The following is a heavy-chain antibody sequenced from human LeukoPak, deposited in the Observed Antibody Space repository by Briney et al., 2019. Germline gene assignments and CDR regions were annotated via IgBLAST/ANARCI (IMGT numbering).Heavy chain of an antibody. CDR1: GFTFSSAR. D-gene: IGHD4-23*01. Sequence: GVSLRLSCAASGFTFSSARMSWVRQAPGQGLEWLGRIKTKTDGGTTDYAAPVKGRFTISRDDSKDTLYLQMNSLKSDDTAVYYCANIFGGNSHRSDYWGQGTLVTVSS. CDR3: ANIFGGNSHRSDY. CDR2: IKTKTDGGTT. J-gene: IGHJ4*02. V-gene: IGHV3-15*01.